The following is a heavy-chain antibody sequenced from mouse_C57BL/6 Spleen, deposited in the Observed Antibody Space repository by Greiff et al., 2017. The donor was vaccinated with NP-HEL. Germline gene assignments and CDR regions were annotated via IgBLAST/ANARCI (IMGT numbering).Heavy chain of an antibody. CDR3: AREEGGDGYYVRYFDV. CDR1: GYSITSGYY. V-gene: IGHV3-6*01. Sequence: EVKLQESGPGLVKPSQSLSLTCSVTGYSITSGYYWNWIRQFPGNKLEWMGYISYDGSNNYNPSLKNRISITRDTSKNQFFLKLNSVTTEDTATYYCAREEGGDGYYVRYFDVWGTGTTVTVSS. J-gene: IGHJ1*03. CDR2: ISYDGSN. D-gene: IGHD2-3*01.